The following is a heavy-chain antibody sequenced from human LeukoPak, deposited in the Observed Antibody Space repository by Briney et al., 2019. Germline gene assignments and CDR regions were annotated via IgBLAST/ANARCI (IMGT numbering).Heavy chain of an antibody. CDR2: IIPIFGTA. Sequence: SVKVSCKASGGTFSSYAISWVRQAPGQGLEWMGGIIPIFGTANYAQKFQGRVTITADESTSTAYMELSSLRSEDTAVYYCARAETAAGTVFELYFDYWGQGTLVTVSS. D-gene: IGHD6-13*01. CDR1: GGTFSSYA. CDR3: ARAETAAGTVFELYFDY. J-gene: IGHJ4*02. V-gene: IGHV1-69*13.